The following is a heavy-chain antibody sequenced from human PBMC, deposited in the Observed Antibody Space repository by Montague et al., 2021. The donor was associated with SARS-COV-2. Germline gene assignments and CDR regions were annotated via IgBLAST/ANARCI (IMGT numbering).Heavy chain of an antibody. D-gene: IGHD2-21*02. Sequence: TLSLTCTVSGGSISSGGYFWSWIRQHPGKGLEWIGFIYYSGSADYNPSLESRVSISVDRSKNQFSLKLSSVTAADTAVYYCARIFCGCDCDGSGVFDVWGQGTMVTVSS. J-gene: IGHJ3*01. CDR1: GGSISSGGYF. V-gene: IGHV4-31*03. CDR2: IYYSGSA. CDR3: ARIFCGCDCDGSGVFDV.